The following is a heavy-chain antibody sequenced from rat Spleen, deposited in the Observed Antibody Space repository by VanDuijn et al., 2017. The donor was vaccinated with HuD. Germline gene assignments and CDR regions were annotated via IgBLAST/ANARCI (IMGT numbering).Heavy chain of an antibody. J-gene: IGHJ2*01. CDR1: GFSLISHS. Sequence: QVQLRESGPGLVQPSQTLSLTCTVSGFSLISHSVHWVRQPPGKGLEWMGGIWGDGNTDYNSVLKSRLTISWDTAKSQVYLKVNRLQTGDTAIYYCARADIASISSDGIWGQGVMVTVSS. D-gene: IGHD1-2*01. CDR3: ARADIASISSDGI. CDR2: IWGDGNT. V-gene: IGHV2-1*01.